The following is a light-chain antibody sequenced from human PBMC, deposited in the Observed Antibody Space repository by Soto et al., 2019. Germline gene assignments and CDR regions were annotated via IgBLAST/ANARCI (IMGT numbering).Light chain of an antibody. Sequence: EIVLTQSPATLSLSPGERATLSCRASQSVSSYLAWYQQKPGQAPRLLIYDASNRATGIPARFSGSGSGTDFNLPISSLEPEDFAVYYCQQRSNSPPPFGGGTKVEIK. CDR2: DAS. CDR3: QQRSNSPPP. V-gene: IGKV3-11*01. J-gene: IGKJ4*01. CDR1: QSVSSY.